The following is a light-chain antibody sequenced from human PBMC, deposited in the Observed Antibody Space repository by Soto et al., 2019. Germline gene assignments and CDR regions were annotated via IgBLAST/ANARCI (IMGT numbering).Light chain of an antibody. CDR2: GAS. CDR1: RSVSNN. CDR3: QQYNNWPLT. Sequence: SPATLSVSPGERATLSCRASRSVSNNLAWHQQKPGQAPRLLIYGASTRATGIPARFSGSWSGTEFTHTISSLQSEDSAVYYCQQYNNWPLTFGQGTRLEIK. V-gene: IGKV3-15*01. J-gene: IGKJ5*01.